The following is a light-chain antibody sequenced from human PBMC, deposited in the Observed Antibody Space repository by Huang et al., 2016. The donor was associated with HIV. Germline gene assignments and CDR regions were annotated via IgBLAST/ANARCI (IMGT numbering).Light chain of an antibody. CDR1: QSIGTN. J-gene: IGKJ4*01. Sequence: IILTQSPATLSVSPGEGATLSCRASQSIGTNLAWYQQGPGQAPRLLVYGASTRATGVPVRFSGIGSGTQFNLTLSSLQSEDFATYYCQHYSNWPPLTFGGGTKVDI. V-gene: IGKV3-15*01. CDR2: GAS. CDR3: QHYSNWPPLT.